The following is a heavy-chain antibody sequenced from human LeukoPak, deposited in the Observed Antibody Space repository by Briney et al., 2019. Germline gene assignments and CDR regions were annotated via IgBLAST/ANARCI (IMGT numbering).Heavy chain of an antibody. V-gene: IGHV4-34*01. J-gene: IGHJ4*02. CDR1: GGSFSGYY. Sequence: SETLSLTCAVYGGSFSGYYWSWIRQPPXXXLEWIGEINHSGSTNYNPSLKSRVTISVDTSKNQFSLKLSSVTAADTAVYYCATMTTVITPMADWGQGTLVTVSS. CDR3: ATMTTVITPMAD. D-gene: IGHD4-17*01. CDR2: INHSGST.